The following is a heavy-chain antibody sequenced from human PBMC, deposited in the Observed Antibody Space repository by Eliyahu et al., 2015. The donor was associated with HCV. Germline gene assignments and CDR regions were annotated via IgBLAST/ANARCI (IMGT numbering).Heavy chain of an antibody. CDR1: GFTFDDYA. V-gene: IGHV3-9*01. J-gene: IGHJ5*02. Sequence: EVQLVESGGGLVQPGRSLRLSCAASGFTFDDYAMHWVRQAPGKGLEWVSGISWNSGSIGYADSVKGRFTISRDNAKNSLYLQMNSLRAEDTALYYCAKDLTSSSLTNWFDPWGQGTLVTVSS. CDR2: ISWNSGSI. D-gene: IGHD6-6*01. CDR3: AKDLTSSSLTNWFDP.